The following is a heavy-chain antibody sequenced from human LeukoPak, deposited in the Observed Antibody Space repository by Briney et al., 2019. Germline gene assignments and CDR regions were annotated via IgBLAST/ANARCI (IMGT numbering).Heavy chain of an antibody. Sequence: SDTLSLTCSVSGGSISSSDYYWGWIRQPPGKGLEWIGTIFYNGATKTNPSLSSRVTMSIDTSKNQFSLRLRSVTAADTAVYYCAREARFALPAVGSGDYWGQGTLVTVSS. D-gene: IGHD2-2*01. CDR2: IFYNGAT. V-gene: IGHV4-39*07. CDR1: GGSISSSDYY. J-gene: IGHJ4*02. CDR3: AREARFALPAVGSGDY.